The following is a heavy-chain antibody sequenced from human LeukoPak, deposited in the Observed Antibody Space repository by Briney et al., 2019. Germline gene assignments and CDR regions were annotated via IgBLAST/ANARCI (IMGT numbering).Heavy chain of an antibody. Sequence: SETLSLTCAVYGGSFSGYYWSWIRQPPGKGPEWIGEINHSGSTNYNPSLKSRVTISVDTSKNQFSLKLSSVTAADTAVYYCARNFNWNDAGGFDYWGQGTLATVSS. CDR1: GGSFSGYY. CDR2: INHSGST. CDR3: ARNFNWNDAGGFDY. J-gene: IGHJ4*02. D-gene: IGHD1-20*01. V-gene: IGHV4-34*01.